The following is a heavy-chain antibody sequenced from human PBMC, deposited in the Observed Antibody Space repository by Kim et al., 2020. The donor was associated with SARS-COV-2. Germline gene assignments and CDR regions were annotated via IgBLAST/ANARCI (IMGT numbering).Heavy chain of an antibody. D-gene: IGHD5-18*01. J-gene: IGHJ6*02. Sequence: ASVKVSCKASGYTFTGYYMHWVRQAPGQGLEWMGWINPNSGGTNYAQKFQGRVTMTRDTSISTAYMELSRLRSDDTAVYYCARDSLWLPYYYYGMDVWGQGTTVTVSS. CDR1: GYTFTGYY. V-gene: IGHV1-2*02. CDR3: ARDSLWLPYYYYGMDV. CDR2: INPNSGGT.